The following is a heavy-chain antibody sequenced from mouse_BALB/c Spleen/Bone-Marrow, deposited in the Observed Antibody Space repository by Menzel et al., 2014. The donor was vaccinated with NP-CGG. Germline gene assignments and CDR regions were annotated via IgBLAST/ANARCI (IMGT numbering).Heavy chain of an antibody. CDR1: GYTFTDYY. CDR2: INPNTDGT. CDR3: ARSRYFDN. D-gene: IGHD3-3*01. J-gene: IGHJ2*01. V-gene: IGHV1-26*01. Sequence: VQLKESGPELVKPGTSVKMSSKASGYTFTDYYMMWVRQSHGKSLEWIGHINPNTDGTFYNQKFKGKATLTVDKSSSTAYMQLNSLTSEDSAVYYCARSRYFDNWGQGTTLTVSS.